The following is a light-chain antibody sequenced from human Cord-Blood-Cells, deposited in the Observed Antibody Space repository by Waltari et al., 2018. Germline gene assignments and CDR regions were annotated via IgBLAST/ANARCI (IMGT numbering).Light chain of an antibody. V-gene: IGKV1-39*01. J-gene: IGKJ3*01. Sequence: DMQMTQSPYSLSASVGDRVSITFRASQSISSYLNWYQQKPGKDPKLLIYAASSLQSGVPSRFSGSGSGTDFTLTISSLQPEDFATYYCQQSYSTPTFGPGTKVDIK. CDR2: AAS. CDR3: QQSYSTPT. CDR1: QSISSY.